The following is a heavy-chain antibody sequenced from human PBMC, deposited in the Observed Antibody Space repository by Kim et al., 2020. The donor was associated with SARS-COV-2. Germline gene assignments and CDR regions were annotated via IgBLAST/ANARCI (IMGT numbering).Heavy chain of an antibody. V-gene: IGHV3-23*01. CDR1: FFLFITSP. Sequence: SLSLSFFFSFFLFITSPFFFFLPSPFSFLEWVSRIRWDCLITFFVYSVNGRFTMSLAPSTNTVYLHMNSLRVEDTAVYYCAKGVTNSGFDYWGQGAQVTVSS. CDR3: AKGVTNSGFDY. D-gene: IGHD4-17*01. CDR2: IRWDCLIT. J-gene: IGHJ4*02.